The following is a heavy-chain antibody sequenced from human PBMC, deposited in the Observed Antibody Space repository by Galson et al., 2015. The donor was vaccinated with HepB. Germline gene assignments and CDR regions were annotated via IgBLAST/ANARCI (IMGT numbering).Heavy chain of an antibody. CDR2: IYYRGST. CDR1: GGSFSGYY. J-gene: IGHJ5*02. V-gene: IGHV4-34*01. D-gene: IGHD3-22*01. CDR3: ASLLYYDISGYYQGWFDP. Sequence: SETLSLTCAVYGGSFSGYYWSWIRQPPGKGLEWIGNIYYRGSTYYNPSLKSRVTISVDTSKNQFSLKLSSVTAADTAVYYCASLLYYDISGYYQGWFDPWGQGTLVTVSA.